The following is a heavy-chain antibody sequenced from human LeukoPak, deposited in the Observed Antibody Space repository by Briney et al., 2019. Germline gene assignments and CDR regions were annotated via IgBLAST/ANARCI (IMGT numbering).Heavy chain of an antibody. CDR1: GFTFSDYY. J-gene: IGHJ4*02. V-gene: IGHV3-11*06. CDR2: ISSSSSYT. Sequence: GGSLRLSCAASGFTFSDYYMSWIRQAPGKGLEWVSYISSSSSYTNYADSVKGRFTISRDNAKNTLYLQMNSLRADDTAVYYCAGGRSGTYYDYWGQGTLVTVSS. CDR3: AGGRSGTYYDY. D-gene: IGHD1-26*01.